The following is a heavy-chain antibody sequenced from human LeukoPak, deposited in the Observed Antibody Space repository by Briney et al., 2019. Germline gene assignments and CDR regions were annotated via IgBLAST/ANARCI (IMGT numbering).Heavy chain of an antibody. D-gene: IGHD6-13*01. CDR1: GFTYSSYD. CDR2: IGTAGEI. V-gene: IGHV3-13*01. CDR3: ARAAYSSTWYYRYFDL. Sequence: GGSLRLSCAASGFTYSSYDIHCVPQATGKGLEWVSGIGTAGEIYYPGSVKGRFTISRENAKKSFYLTMDSPRGGGTAVYYCARAAYSSTWYYRYFDLWGRGTLVTVSS. J-gene: IGHJ2*01.